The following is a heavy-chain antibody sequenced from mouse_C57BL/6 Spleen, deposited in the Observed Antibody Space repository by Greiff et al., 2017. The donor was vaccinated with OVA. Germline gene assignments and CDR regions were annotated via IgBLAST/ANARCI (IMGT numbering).Heavy chain of an antibody. CDR3: ARTQATVAY. D-gene: IGHD3-2*02. CDR1: GYAFSSSW. V-gene: IGHV1-82*01. Sequence: QVQLQQSGPELVKPGASVKISCKASGYAFSSSWMNWVKQRPGKGLEWIGRIYPGDGDTNYNGKFKGKATLTADKSSSTAYMQLSSLTSEDSAVYFCARTQATVAYWGQGTLVTVSA. J-gene: IGHJ3*01. CDR2: IYPGDGDT.